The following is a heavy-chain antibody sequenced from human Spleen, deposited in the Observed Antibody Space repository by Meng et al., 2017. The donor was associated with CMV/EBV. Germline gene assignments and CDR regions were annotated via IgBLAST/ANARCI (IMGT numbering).Heavy chain of an antibody. CDR3: ARVALGAAAVTGWFDP. D-gene: IGHD6-13*01. J-gene: IGHJ5*02. V-gene: IGHV3-21*01. CDR2: TSPSGRHI. Sequence: GGSLRLSCASSGFSFSEYSMSWVRQAPGKGLEWVSSTSPSGRHIYYSESGRGRFTISRDNAKNSLYLQMNSLRAEDTAVYYCARVALGAAAVTGWFDPWGQGTLVTVSS. CDR1: GFSFSEYS.